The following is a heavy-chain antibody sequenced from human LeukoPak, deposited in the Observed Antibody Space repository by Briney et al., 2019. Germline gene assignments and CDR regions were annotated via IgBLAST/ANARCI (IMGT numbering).Heavy chain of an antibody. CDR3: ARDLHLLDY. V-gene: IGHV4-34*01. D-gene: IGHD1-26*01. CDR1: GGSFSGYY. Sequence: SETLSLTCAVYGGSFSGYYWSWIRQPPGKGLEWIGSIYHSGSTYYNPSLKSRVTISVDTSKNQFSLKLSSVTAADTAVYYCARDLHLLDYWGQETLVTVSS. CDR2: IYHSGST. J-gene: IGHJ4*02.